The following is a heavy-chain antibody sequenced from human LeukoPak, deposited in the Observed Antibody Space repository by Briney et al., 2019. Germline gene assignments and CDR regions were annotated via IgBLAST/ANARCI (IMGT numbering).Heavy chain of an antibody. Sequence: PGGSLRLSCAASEFTFNNYAMSRVRQAPGKGLEWVSAITGSGGDTFHADSVKGRFTISRDNSKNTLYLQMNSLRAEDMAVYYCAKGSRDSRPYFFDFWGQGTLVTVSS. J-gene: IGHJ4*02. CDR2: ITGSGGDT. CDR3: AKGSRDSRPYFFDF. D-gene: IGHD6-13*01. V-gene: IGHV3-23*01. CDR1: EFTFNNYA.